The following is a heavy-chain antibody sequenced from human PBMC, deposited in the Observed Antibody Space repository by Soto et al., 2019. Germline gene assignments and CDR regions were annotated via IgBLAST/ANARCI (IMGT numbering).Heavy chain of an antibody. V-gene: IGHV4-31*11. CDR1: GGSISSGGYS. D-gene: IGHD4-17*01. CDR2: IYYSGFT. Sequence: SETLSLTCAVSGGSISSGGYSWNWIRQLPGKGLEWIGYIYYSGFTYYNPSLKSRVTISVDTSKNQFSLKLSSVTAADTAVYYCSRDVDFGEEDVWGQGTTVTVSS. J-gene: IGHJ6*02. CDR3: SRDVDFGEEDV.